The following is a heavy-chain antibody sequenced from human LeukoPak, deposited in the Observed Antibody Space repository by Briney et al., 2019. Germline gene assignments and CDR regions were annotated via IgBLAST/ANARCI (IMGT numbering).Heavy chain of an antibody. CDR1: GFTFSSYA. V-gene: IGHV3-23*01. Sequence: GGSLRLSCAASGFTFSSYAMSWVRQAPGKGLEWVSAISGSGGSTYYADSVKGRFTISRDNSKNTLYLQMNSLRDEDTAVYYCARAAAVSGAFRDNWFDPWGQGTLVTVSS. J-gene: IGHJ5*02. CDR3: ARAAAVSGAFRDNWFDP. CDR2: ISGSGGST. D-gene: IGHD6-13*01.